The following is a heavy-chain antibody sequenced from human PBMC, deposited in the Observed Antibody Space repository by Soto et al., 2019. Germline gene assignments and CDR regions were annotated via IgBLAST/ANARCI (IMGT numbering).Heavy chain of an antibody. CDR3: AKDQSYLGLVLDY. CDR1: GFTFSSYG. J-gene: IGHJ4*02. V-gene: IGHV3-30*18. Sequence: GGSLRLSCAVSGFTFSSYGMHWVRQARGKGLEWVAVISYDGSNKYYPDSVKGRFTISRDNSKNTLYLQMNSLRAEDTAVYYCAKDQSYLGLVLDYWGRGTLVTVSS. CDR2: ISYDGSNK. D-gene: IGHD6-19*01.